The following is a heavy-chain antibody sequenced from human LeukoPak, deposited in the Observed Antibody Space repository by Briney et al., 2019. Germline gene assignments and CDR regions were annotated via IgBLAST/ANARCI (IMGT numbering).Heavy chain of an antibody. Sequence: GGSRRLSCAASGFTFSSYGMHWVRQAPGKGLEWVAVIWYDGSNKYYADSVKGRFTISRDNSKNTLYLQMNSLRAEDTAVYYCARDKGLYSSSWYGDDAFDIWGQGTMVTVSS. CDR1: GFTFSSYG. CDR3: ARDKGLYSSSWYGDDAFDI. CDR2: IWYDGSNK. V-gene: IGHV3-33*01. J-gene: IGHJ3*02. D-gene: IGHD6-13*01.